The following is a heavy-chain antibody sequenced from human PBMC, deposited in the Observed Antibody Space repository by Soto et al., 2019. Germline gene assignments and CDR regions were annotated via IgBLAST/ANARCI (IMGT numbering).Heavy chain of an antibody. CDR1: GGTFSSYA. D-gene: IGHD5-12*01. Sequence: ASVKVSCKASGGTFSSYAISWVRQAPGQGLEWMGGIIPIFGTANYAQKFQGRVTITADESTSTAYMELSSLRSEDTAVYYCEMATIPTDYYYGMDVWGQGTTVTVSS. V-gene: IGHV1-69*13. CDR2: IIPIFGTA. CDR3: EMATIPTDYYYGMDV. J-gene: IGHJ6*02.